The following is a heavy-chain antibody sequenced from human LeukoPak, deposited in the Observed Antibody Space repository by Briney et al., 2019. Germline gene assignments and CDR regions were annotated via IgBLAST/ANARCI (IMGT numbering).Heavy chain of an antibody. CDR3: ARLRGTYDSSGWTPFDY. V-gene: IGHV5-51*01. J-gene: IGHJ4*02. CDR2: IYPGDSDT. D-gene: IGHD3-22*01. Sequence: GESLQISCKGSGYSFTSYWIGWVRQMPGKGLEWMGIIYPGDSDTRYSPSFQGQVTISADKSISTAYLQWSSLKASDTAMYYCARLRGTYDSSGWTPFDYWGQGTLVTVSS. CDR1: GYSFTSYW.